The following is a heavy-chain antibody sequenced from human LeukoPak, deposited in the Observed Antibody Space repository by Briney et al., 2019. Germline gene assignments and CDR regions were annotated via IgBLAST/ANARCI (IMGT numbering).Heavy chain of an antibody. D-gene: IGHD3-3*01. Sequence: GRSLRLSCAASGFTFSRYGMHWVRPAPGKGLEWVAVISYDGSNKYYADSVKGRFTISRDNSKNTLYLQMNSLRAEDTAVYYCAKDGHDFWSGYYFDYWGQATLVTVSS. V-gene: IGHV3-30*18. CDR3: AKDGHDFWSGYYFDY. J-gene: IGHJ4*02. CDR1: GFTFSRYG. CDR2: ISYDGSNK.